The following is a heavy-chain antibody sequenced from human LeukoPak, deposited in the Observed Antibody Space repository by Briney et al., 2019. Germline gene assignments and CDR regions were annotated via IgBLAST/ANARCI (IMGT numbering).Heavy chain of an antibody. D-gene: IGHD3-10*01. J-gene: IGHJ4*02. CDR3: ARSLGYYGSGSSLFDY. Sequence: PSETLSLTCTVSGVSISTYYWSWIRQPPGKGLEWIGHIYHSGSTNYNPSLKSRVTISVDTSKNQFSLKLSSVTAADTAVYYCARSLGYYGSGSSLFDYWGQGTLVTVSS. V-gene: IGHV4-59*01. CDR2: IYHSGST. CDR1: GVSISTYY.